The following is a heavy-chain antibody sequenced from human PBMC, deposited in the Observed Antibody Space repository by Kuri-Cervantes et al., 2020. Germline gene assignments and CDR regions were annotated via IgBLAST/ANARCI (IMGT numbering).Heavy chain of an antibody. CDR2: INHSGST. CDR1: GRSFSGYY. Sequence: SETLSLTCAVYGRSFSGYYWSWIRQPPGKGLEWIGEINHSGSTNYNPSLKSRVTISVDTPKNQFSLKLSSVTAADTAVYYCARDLGPSYGMDVWGQGTTVTVSS. CDR3: ARDLGPSYGMDV. J-gene: IGHJ6*02. V-gene: IGHV4-34*01.